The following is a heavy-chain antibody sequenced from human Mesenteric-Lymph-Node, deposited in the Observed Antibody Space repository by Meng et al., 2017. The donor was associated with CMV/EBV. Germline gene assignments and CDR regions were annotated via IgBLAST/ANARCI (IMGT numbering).Heavy chain of an antibody. D-gene: IGHD4-23*01. J-gene: IGHJ5*02. CDR2: INSDGSST. Sequence: GESLKISCAASGFTFSSYWMHWVRQAPGKGLVWVSRINSDGSSTSYADSVKGRFTISRDNAKSSAYLEMKSLRAEDTAIYYCAREAVGAPGWFDPWGQGTLVTVSS. CDR3: AREAVGAPGWFDP. CDR1: GFTFSSYW. V-gene: IGHV3-74*01.